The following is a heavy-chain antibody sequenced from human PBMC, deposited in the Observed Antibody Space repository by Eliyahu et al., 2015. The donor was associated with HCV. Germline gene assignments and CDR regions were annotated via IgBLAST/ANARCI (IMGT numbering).Heavy chain of an antibody. CDR3: AKVKGTLGATTGPTFDY. V-gene: IGHV3-30*18. CDR2: ISYDRSNK. J-gene: IGHJ4*02. CDR1: GFTFSIYG. Sequence: QVQLVESGGGVVQPGRSLRLSCAASGFTFSIYGMHWVRQAPGKGLEWVASISYDRSNKYYADSVKGRFTISRDTSENTLYLQMSSLRAEDTAVYFCAKVKGTLGATTGPTFDYWGQGTLVTVSS. D-gene: IGHD1-26*01.